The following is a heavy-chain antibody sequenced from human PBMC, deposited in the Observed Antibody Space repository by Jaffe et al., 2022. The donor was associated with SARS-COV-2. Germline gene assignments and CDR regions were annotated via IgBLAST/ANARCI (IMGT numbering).Heavy chain of an antibody. J-gene: IGHJ4*02. CDR2: ISTSSRTI. CDR3: AADTLDPGYFDSSGYYPY. D-gene: IGHD3-22*01. Sequence: EVQLVESGGGLVQPGGSLRLSCAASGFTFSSYSMNWVRQAPGKGLEWVSYISTSSRTIYYADSVKGRFTISRDNAKNSLYLQMSSLRAEDTAVYYCAADTLDPGYFDSSGYYPYWGQGTLVTVSS. CDR1: GFTFSSYS. V-gene: IGHV3-48*01.